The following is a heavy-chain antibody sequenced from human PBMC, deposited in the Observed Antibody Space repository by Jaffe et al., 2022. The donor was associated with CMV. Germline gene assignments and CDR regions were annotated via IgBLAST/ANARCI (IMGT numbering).Heavy chain of an antibody. CDR1: GGSLSDYY. J-gene: IGHJ4*02. Sequence: QVQLQQWGAGLLKPSETLSLTCAVYGGSLSDYYWSWIRHTPGKGLEWIGDINHRGSTQFNPSLKTRVSMSLDTSNNNFSLKLTSVTAADTATYYCARTGGLITRWRPFEYWGQGTLVTVSS. D-gene: IGHD3-10*01. CDR2: INHRGST. V-gene: IGHV4-34*02. CDR3: ARTGGLITRWRPFEY.